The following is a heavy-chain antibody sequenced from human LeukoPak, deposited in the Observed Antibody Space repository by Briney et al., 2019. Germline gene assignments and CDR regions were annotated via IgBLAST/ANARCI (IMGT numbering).Heavy chain of an antibody. J-gene: IGHJ4*02. CDR1: GGSISSYY. CDR3: ARHKYSSSPFDY. D-gene: IGHD6-6*01. V-gene: IGHV4-4*07. Sequence: SETLSLTCTVSGGSISSYYWSWIRQPAGKGLEWIGRIYTSGSINYNPSLKSRVTMSVDTSKNRFSLKLSSVTAADTAVYYCARHKYSSSPFDYWGQGTLVTVSS. CDR2: IYTSGSI.